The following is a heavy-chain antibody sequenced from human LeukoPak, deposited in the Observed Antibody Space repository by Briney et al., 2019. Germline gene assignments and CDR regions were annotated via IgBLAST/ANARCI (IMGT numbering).Heavy chain of an antibody. CDR3: SRDFTFGAVVDFNY. CDR1: GYSFTTFS. J-gene: IGHJ4*02. V-gene: IGHV1-18*01. D-gene: IGHD3-16*02. CDR2: INANSGKT. Sequence: GASVKVSCKASGYSFTTFSIAWVRQAPGQGLEWMGWINANSGKTHYAQKFHDRVTMTTDTSTNTAYMELRGLKSDDTAMYYCSRDFTFGAVVDFNYWGQGTLVTVSS.